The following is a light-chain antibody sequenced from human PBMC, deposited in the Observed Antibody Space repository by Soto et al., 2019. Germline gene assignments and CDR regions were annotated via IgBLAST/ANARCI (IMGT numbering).Light chain of an antibody. Sequence: DIQMTQSPSALSASVGDRVTITCRASQNIHSWLAWYQQKPGKVPKLLIYDASSVKSGVPSRFSGSRSGTEFTLTINSLQPDDFATYYRQQYSSFWTFGQGTKVDIK. V-gene: IGKV1-5*01. J-gene: IGKJ1*01. CDR1: QNIHSW. CDR3: QQYSSFWT. CDR2: DAS.